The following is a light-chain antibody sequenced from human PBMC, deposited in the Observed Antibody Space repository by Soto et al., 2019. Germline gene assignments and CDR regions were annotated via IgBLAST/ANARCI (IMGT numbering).Light chain of an antibody. V-gene: IGKV3-11*01. CDR3: QQRSNWPEWT. CDR2: GAS. CDR1: QSVSSS. J-gene: IGKJ1*01. Sequence: EIVMTQSPATLSVSPGATATLSCRASQSVSSSLAWYQQTPGRAPRLLIYGASNRATGIPARLSGSGSGTDFTLTISSLEPEDFAVYYCQQRSNWPEWTFGQGTKVDI.